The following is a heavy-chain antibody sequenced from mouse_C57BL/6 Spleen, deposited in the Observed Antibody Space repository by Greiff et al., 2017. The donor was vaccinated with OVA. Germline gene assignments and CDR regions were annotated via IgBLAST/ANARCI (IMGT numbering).Heavy chain of an antibody. Sequence: VQLQQSGAELMKPGASVKLSCKATGYTFTGYWIEWVKQRPGHGLEWIGVINPGSGGTNYNEKFQGKATLTADKSSSTAYMQLSSLTSEDSAVYFCARDYYGSSYGDYFDYWGQGTTLTVSS. CDR3: ARDYYGSSYGDYFDY. V-gene: IGHV1-54*01. CDR1: GYTFTGYW. D-gene: IGHD1-1*01. CDR2: INPGSGGT. J-gene: IGHJ2*01.